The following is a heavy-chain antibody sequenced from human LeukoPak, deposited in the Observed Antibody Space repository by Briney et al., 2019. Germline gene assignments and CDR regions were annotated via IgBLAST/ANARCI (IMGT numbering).Heavy chain of an antibody. V-gene: IGHV3-7*01. J-gene: IGHJ4*02. Sequence: PGGSLRLSCAASGFTFSSYWLTWVRQAPGKGLEWVANIKQDGSEKFYVDSVKGRFTISRDNAKNSLYLQMNSLRAEDTAVYYCARVDSGWFVLWDFDYWGQGTLVTVSS. D-gene: IGHD6-19*01. CDR2: IKQDGSEK. CDR3: ARVDSGWFVLWDFDY. CDR1: GFTFSSYW.